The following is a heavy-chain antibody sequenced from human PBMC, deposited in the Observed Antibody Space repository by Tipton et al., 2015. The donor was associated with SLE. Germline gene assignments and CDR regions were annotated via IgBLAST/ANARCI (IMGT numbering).Heavy chain of an antibody. D-gene: IGHD3-10*01. J-gene: IGHJ4*02. Sequence: SLRLSCAASGFTFSSYSMNWVRQAPGKGLEWVSSISSSSSYIYYADSVKGRFTISRDNAKNSLYLQMNSLRAEDTAVYYCARARVDGDYFDYWGQGTLVTVSS. CDR3: ARARVDGDYFDY. CDR1: GFTFSSYS. CDR2: ISSSSSYI. V-gene: IGHV3-21*01.